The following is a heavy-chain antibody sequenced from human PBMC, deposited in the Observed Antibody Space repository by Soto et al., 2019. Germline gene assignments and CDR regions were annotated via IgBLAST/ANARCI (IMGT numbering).Heavy chain of an antibody. CDR3: ARQNPFRPSDYYGSGSLHNWFDP. V-gene: IGHV3-74*01. J-gene: IGHJ5*02. CDR2: INSDGSST. D-gene: IGHD3-10*01. Sequence: PGGSLRLSCAASGFTFSSYWMHWVRQAPGKGLVWVSRINSDGSSTSYADSVKGRFTISRDNAKNTLYLQMNSLRAEDTAVYYCARQNPFRPSDYYGSGSLHNWFDPWGQGTLVTGSS. CDR1: GFTFSSYW.